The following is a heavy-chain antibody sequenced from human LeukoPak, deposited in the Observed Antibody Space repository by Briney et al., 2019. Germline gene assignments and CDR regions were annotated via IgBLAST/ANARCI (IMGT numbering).Heavy chain of an antibody. CDR3: ARHRDNWPLNAFDI. Sequence: SSETLSLTCTVSGGSISSYYWSWIRQPPGKGLEWIGYIYYSGSTNYNPSLKSRVTISVDTSKNQFSLKLSSVTAADTAVYYCARHRDNWPLNAFDIWGQGTMVTVSS. CDR1: GGSISSYY. D-gene: IGHD1-1*01. J-gene: IGHJ3*02. CDR2: IYYSGST. V-gene: IGHV4-59*08.